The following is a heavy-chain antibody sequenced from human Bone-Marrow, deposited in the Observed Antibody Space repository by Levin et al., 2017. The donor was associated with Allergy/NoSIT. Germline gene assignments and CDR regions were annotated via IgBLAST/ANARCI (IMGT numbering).Heavy chain of an antibody. CDR1: GLTFSDVW. V-gene: IGHV3-15*01. J-gene: IGHJ4*02. CDR3: TGYCSGGSCDY. D-gene: IGHD2-15*01. CDR2: IKSKNDGGTT. Sequence: LSLTCAASGLTFSDVWMSWVRQAPGKGLQWVGRIKSKNDGGTTDYVAPVKGRFTISRDDSKNTLYLQMNSLKTEDTAVYYCTGYCSGGSCDYWGQGTLVTVSS.